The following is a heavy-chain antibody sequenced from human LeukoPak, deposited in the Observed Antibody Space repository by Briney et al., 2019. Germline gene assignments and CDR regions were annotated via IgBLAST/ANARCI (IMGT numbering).Heavy chain of an antibody. CDR3: ARRAGAYSHPYDY. V-gene: IGHV3-53*01. Sequence: GGSLSLSCPVSGFPVSSNSMSWVRQAPGKGLEWASFIYSDNTHYSDSVKGRFTISRDNSKNTLYLQMNSLRAEDTAVYYCARRAGAYSHPYDYWGQGTLVTVSS. CDR1: GFPVSSNS. J-gene: IGHJ4*02. D-gene: IGHD4/OR15-4a*01. CDR2: IYSDNT.